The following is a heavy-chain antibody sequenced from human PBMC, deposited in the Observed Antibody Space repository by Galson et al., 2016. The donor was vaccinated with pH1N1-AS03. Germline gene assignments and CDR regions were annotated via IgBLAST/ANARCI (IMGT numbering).Heavy chain of an antibody. CDR2: ISRSSTYI. Sequence: SLRLSCAASGFTFSGYSMNWFRQAPGKGLEWVSSISRSSTYIYYADSVKGRFTISRDNSKNTVYLQMNSLRAEDTAVYYCAKDHSNFYGMDVWGQGTTVTVSS. V-gene: IGHV3-21*01. D-gene: IGHD4-11*01. CDR3: AKDHSNFYGMDV. J-gene: IGHJ6*02. CDR1: GFTFSGYS.